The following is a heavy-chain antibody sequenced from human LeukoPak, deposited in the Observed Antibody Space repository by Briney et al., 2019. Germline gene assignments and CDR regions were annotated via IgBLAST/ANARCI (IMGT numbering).Heavy chain of an antibody. Sequence: SVKVSCKASGGTFNSYAISWVRQAPGQGLEWMGGIIPIFGTANYAQKLQGRVTMTTDTSTSTAYMELRSLRSDDTAVYYCARDLPSPHTYYDFWSGYPEGAFDIWGQGTMVTVSS. D-gene: IGHD3-3*01. CDR1: GGTFNSYA. J-gene: IGHJ3*02. V-gene: IGHV1-69*05. CDR2: IIPIFGTA. CDR3: ARDLPSPHTYYDFWSGYPEGAFDI.